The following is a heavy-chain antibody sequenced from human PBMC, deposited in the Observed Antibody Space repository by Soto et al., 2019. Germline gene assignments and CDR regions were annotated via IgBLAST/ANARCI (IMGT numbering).Heavy chain of an antibody. CDR3: AREEVSTVNYFDY. CDR2: IYYRGNA. J-gene: IGHJ4*02. Sequence: SETLSLTCSVSDDSINSDKYYWGWIRQPPGKGLEWIGSIYYRGNAYYNPSLQTRVTISVDTSKNQFSLKLSSVTAADTAVYYCAREEVSTVNYFDYWGQGTLVTVSS. CDR1: DDSINSDKYY. V-gene: IGHV4-39*07. D-gene: IGHD4-17*01.